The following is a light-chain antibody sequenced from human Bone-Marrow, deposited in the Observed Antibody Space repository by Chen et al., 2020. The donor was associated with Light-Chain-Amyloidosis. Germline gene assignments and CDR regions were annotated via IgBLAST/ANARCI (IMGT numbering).Light chain of an antibody. CDR1: SSNIGAGSD. CDR2: ANT. Sequence: QSLVTQPPSVSGAPGQIFTISSTGTSSNIGAGSDVHRYQQLPGAAPKLLISANTNRPAGVPDRFSGSTSGTSASLAITGLQADDEADYYCQSYDSKLDVVFGGGTKVTVL. V-gene: IGLV1-40*02. J-gene: IGLJ2*01. CDR3: QSYDSKLDVV.